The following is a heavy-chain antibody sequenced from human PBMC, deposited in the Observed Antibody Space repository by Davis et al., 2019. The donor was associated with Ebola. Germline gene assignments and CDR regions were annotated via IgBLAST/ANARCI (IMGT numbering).Heavy chain of an antibody. V-gene: IGHV3-11*01. J-gene: IGHJ3*02. Sequence: GESLKISCAASGFTFSDYYMSWIRQAPGKGLEWVSYISSSGSTIYYADSVKGRFTISRDNAKNSLYLQMNSLRAEDTAVYYCARVSGYEDNAFDIWGQGTMVTVSS. D-gene: IGHD5-12*01. CDR2: ISSSGSTI. CDR1: GFTFSDYY. CDR3: ARVSGYEDNAFDI.